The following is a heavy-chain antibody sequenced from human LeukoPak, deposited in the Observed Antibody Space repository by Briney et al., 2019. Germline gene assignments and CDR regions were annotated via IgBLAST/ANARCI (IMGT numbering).Heavy chain of an antibody. CDR1: GFTFSSYG. D-gene: IGHD3-22*01. Sequence: GGSLRLSCAASGFTFSSYGMHWVRQAPAKGREWVANIKKDGSEKYYVDSVKGRFTISRDNAKNSLYLQMNSLRAEDMAVYYCARDLYRIVVVPHYFDYWGQGTLVTVSS. J-gene: IGHJ4*02. CDR2: IKKDGSEK. V-gene: IGHV3-7*01. CDR3: ARDLYRIVVVPHYFDY.